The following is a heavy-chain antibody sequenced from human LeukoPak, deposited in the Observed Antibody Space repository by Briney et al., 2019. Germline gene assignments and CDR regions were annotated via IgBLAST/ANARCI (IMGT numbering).Heavy chain of an antibody. J-gene: IGHJ6*02. Sequence: GGSLRLSCAASGFTVSSNYMSWVRQAPGKGLEWVSVIYSGGSTYYADSVKGRFTISRDNSKNTLYLQMNSLRAEDTAVYYCAREVVTAQFDNYYYYGMDVWGQGTTVTVSS. V-gene: IGHV3-53*01. CDR2: IYSGGST. D-gene: IGHD2-21*02. CDR3: AREVVTAQFDNYYYYGMDV. CDR1: GFTVSSNY.